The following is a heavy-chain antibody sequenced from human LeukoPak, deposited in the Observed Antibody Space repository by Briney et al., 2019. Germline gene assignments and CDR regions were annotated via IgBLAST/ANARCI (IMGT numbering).Heavy chain of an antibody. D-gene: IGHD3-3*01. V-gene: IGHV4-30-4*01. CDR2: IYYSGST. CDR1: GGSISSGDYY. Sequence: SETLSLTCTVSGGSISSGDYYWRWIRQPPGKGLEWIGYIYYSGSTYYNPSLKSRVTISVDTSKNQFSLKLSSVTAADTAVYYCARSLRFLEWSPYDAFDIWGQGTMVTVSS. J-gene: IGHJ3*02. CDR3: ARSLRFLEWSPYDAFDI.